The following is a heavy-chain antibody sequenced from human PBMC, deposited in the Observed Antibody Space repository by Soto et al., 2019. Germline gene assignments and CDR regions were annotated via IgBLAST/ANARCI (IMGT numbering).Heavy chain of an antibody. Sequence: QVQLMESGGGVVQPGRSLRLSCAASGFTFSSYGMYWVRQAPSRGLEWVAVISYAVISLCYGDSVKGRFTISRDNSQNTVYLQMNGVRAEDTAVYYCVKDRCTEAYGMEGWGQGTTVTVSA. CDR3: VKDRCTEAYGMEG. CDR2: ISYAVISL. J-gene: IGHJ6*01. CDR1: GFTFSSYG. V-gene: IGHV3-30*18. D-gene: IGHD2-21*01.